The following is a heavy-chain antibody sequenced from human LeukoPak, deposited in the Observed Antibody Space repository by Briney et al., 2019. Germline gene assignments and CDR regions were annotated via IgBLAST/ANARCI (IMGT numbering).Heavy chain of an antibody. CDR2: INPGGSWT. CDR3: ARDNSVGDTAWWLDP. J-gene: IGHJ5*02. CDR1: GYTFTRHY. Sequence: ASVKVSCKASGYTFTRHYMHWVRQAPGQGLEWMGVINPGGSWTSYAQKFQGRVTMTRDMSTSTDYMERSSLRSEDTAVYYCARDNSVGDTAWWLDPWGQGTLVTVSS. D-gene: IGHD1-26*01. V-gene: IGHV1-46*01.